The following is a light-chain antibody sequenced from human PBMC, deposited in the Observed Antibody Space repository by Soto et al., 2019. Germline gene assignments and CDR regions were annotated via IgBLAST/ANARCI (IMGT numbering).Light chain of an antibody. J-gene: IGKJ1*01. V-gene: IGKV2-30*02. CDR1: QSLIHSDGNTY. CDR3: TQSTPCTWT. CDR2: EVS. Sequence: DVVMTQSPLSLPVTLGQPASISCRSSQSLIHSDGNTYLNWFQQRPGQSTRRLIYEVSDRDSGVTNRVSGSGSGTDFTLNIRRVEAEAVGVYYSTQSTPCTWTFAQGTEVEFK.